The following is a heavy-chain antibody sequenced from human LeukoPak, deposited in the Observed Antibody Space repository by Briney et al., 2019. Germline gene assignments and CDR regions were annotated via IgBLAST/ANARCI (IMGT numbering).Heavy chain of an antibody. D-gene: IGHD2-2*01. Sequence: SETLSLTCTVSGGSISSYYWSWIRQPPGKGLEWIGYIYYSGSTNYNPSLKSRVTISVDTSKNQFSLKLSFVTAADTAVYYCARAVPAAMSDAFDIWGQGTMVTVSS. J-gene: IGHJ3*02. CDR1: GGSISSYY. V-gene: IGHV4-59*01. CDR3: ARAVPAAMSDAFDI. CDR2: IYYSGST.